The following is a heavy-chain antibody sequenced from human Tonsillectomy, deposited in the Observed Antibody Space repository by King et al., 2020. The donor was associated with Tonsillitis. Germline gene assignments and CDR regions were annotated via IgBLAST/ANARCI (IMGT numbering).Heavy chain of an antibody. CDR3: ARETEMAGYYFDY. J-gene: IGHJ4*02. CDR2: INSDGSTT. V-gene: IGHV3-74*01. Sequence: VQLVESGGGLVQPGGSLRLSCAASGFTFSSYWMHWGRQAPGKGLVCVSRINSDGSTTSYAASVQGRFTISRDNAKNTLYLQMNSLRAEDTAVYYCARETEMAGYYFDYWGQGTLVTVSS. CDR1: GFTFSSYW. D-gene: IGHD5-24*01.